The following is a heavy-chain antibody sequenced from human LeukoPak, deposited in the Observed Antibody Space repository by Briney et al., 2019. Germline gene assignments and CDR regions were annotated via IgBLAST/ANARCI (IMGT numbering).Heavy chain of an antibody. D-gene: IGHD3-10*01. CDR2: MNPNSGNT. J-gene: IGHJ2*01. V-gene: IGHV1-8*03. CDR1: GYTFTSYD. Sequence: ASVKVSCKASGYTFTSYDINWVRQATGQGLEWMGWMNPNSGNTGYAQKFQGRVTITRNTSISTAYMELRSLRSENTAVYYCARGIITLDSYWYFDLWGRGTLVTVSS. CDR3: ARGIITLDSYWYFDL.